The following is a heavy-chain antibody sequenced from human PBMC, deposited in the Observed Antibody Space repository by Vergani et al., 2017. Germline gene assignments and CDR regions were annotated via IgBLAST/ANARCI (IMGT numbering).Heavy chain of an antibody. CDR3: AKDLGTSSGGGWFDT. D-gene: IGHD6-6*01. CDR2: ISWNSNSI. V-gene: IGHV3-9*02. J-gene: IGHJ5*02. CDR1: GFTSAGYA. Sequence: EVQLEESGGGLVLPGRSLRLSCVASGFTSAGYAMHWVRQAPGKGLEWVSGISWNSNSIGYADSVKGRFTISRDNAKNSLYLQMNSLRAEDTALYYCAKDLGTSSGGGWFDTWGQGTLFTVSS.